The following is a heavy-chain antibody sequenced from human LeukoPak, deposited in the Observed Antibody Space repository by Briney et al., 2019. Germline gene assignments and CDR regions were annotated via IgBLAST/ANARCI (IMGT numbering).Heavy chain of an antibody. D-gene: IGHD6-13*01. CDR3: AKDGAAAGEASYYYYYYYMDV. CDR1: GFTFSSYE. CDR2: ISSSGSTI. J-gene: IGHJ6*03. Sequence: GGSLRLSCAASGFTFSSYEMNWVRQAPGKGLEWVSYISSSGSTIYYADSVKGRFTISRDNAKNSLYLQMNSLRAEDTAVYYCAKDGAAAGEASYYYYYYYMDVWGKGTTVTVSS. V-gene: IGHV3-48*03.